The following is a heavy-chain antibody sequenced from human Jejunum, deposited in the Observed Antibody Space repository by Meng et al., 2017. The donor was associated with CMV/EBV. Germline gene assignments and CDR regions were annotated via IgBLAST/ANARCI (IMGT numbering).Heavy chain of an antibody. J-gene: IGHJ4*02. Sequence: SSCSYYWGWLRQPPGQGLECIGSVFYSGSAYFTPSLRSRVTMPVDTSKNQFSLRLTSVTAADTAAYYCARQNRYCSGGICYRYFDYWGQGALVTVSS. D-gene: IGHD2-15*01. CDR1: SSCSYY. CDR2: VFYSGSA. V-gene: IGHV4-39*01. CDR3: ARQNRYCSGGICYRYFDY.